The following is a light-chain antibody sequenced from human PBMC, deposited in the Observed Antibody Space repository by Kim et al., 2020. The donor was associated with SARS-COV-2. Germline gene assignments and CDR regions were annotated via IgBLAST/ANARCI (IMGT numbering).Light chain of an antibody. V-gene: IGKV3-20*01. CDR3: QQYGSSPPYT. CDR1: QSVSSSY. J-gene: IGKJ2*01. Sequence: PGERAPLSCRASQSVSSSYLAWYQQKPGQAPRLLIYGASSRATGIPDRFSGSGSGTDFTLTISRLEPEDFAVYYCQQYGSSPPYTFGQGTKVDIK. CDR2: GAS.